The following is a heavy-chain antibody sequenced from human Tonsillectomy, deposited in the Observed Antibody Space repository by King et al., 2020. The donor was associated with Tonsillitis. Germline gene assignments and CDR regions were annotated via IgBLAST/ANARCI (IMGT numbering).Heavy chain of an antibody. CDR2: IKQDGSEE. V-gene: IGHV3-7*03. CDR3: ARGRPGYGGNFEGFDF. Sequence: VQLVESGGGLVQPGGSLRLSCAASGFTFSSYWMTWVRQAPGKGLEWVASIKQDGSEEYYVDSVKGRFTISRDNTKNSLYLQMNSLRAEDTAVYYCARGRPGYGGNFEGFDFWGQGTLITVSS. CDR1: GFTFSSYW. J-gene: IGHJ4*02. D-gene: IGHD4-23*01.